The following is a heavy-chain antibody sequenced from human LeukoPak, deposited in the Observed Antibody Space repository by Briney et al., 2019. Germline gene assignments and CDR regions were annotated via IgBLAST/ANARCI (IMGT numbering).Heavy chain of an antibody. CDR2: ISSSSSYI. J-gene: IGHJ5*02. Sequence: PGGSLRLSCAASGFTFSIYSMNWVRQAPGKGLEWVSSISSSSSYIYYADSVKGRFTISRDNAKNSLYLQMNSLRAEDTAVYYCARVVGGTTEGWFDPWGQGTLVTVSS. V-gene: IGHV3-21*01. D-gene: IGHD1-1*01. CDR3: ARVVGGTTEGWFDP. CDR1: GFTFSIYS.